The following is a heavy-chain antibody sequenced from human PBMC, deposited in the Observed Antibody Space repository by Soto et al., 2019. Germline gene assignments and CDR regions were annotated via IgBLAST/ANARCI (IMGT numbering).Heavy chain of an antibody. D-gene: IGHD3-16*01. CDR2: IWYDGSNK. V-gene: IGHV3-33*01. CDR3: ARGGVGGSFDY. Sequence: QVQLVESGGGVVQPGRSLRLSCAASGFTFSSYGMHWVRQAPGKGREWVAVIWYDGSNKYYADSVKGRFTISRDNSKNTRYLQMNTRRAEETAVYYCARGGVGGSFDYWGQGTLVTVSS. J-gene: IGHJ4*02. CDR1: GFTFSSYG.